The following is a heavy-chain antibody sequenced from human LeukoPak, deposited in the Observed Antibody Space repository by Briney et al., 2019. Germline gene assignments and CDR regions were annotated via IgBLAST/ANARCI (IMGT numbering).Heavy chain of an antibody. CDR1: GFTFSNYW. CDR2: IKSDGSST. V-gene: IGHV3-74*01. J-gene: IGHJ4*02. D-gene: IGHD6-13*01. CDR3: ARGGDSSNWYPGYFGY. Sequence: GGSLRLSCAASGFTFSNYWMHWVRPAPGKGPVLVSRIKSDGSSTRVADSVHGRFTISRDNGKNTLYLQMNSLRAEDTAVYYCARGGDSSNWYPGYFGYWGQGALVTVSS.